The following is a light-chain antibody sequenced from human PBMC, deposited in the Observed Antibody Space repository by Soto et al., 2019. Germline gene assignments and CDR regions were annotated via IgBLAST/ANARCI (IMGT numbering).Light chain of an antibody. J-gene: IGLJ1*01. Sequence: QSVLTQPPSASGSPGQSVTISCTGANSDVGSYNFISWYQQHPGRAPKLLIYEVNKRPSGVPDRFSGSKSGNTASLTVSGLQAEDEADYYCSSYAGTNTRYLFGSGNKLTVL. CDR3: SSYAGTNTRYL. CDR2: EVN. V-gene: IGLV2-8*01. CDR1: NSDVGSYNF.